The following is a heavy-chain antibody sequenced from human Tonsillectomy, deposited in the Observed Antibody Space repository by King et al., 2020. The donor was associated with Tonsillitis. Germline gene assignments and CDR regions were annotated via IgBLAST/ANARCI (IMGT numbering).Heavy chain of an antibody. V-gene: IGHV3-11*01. CDR1: GFALSGYY. Sequence: VQLVESGGALVKPGGSLRLSCVASGFALSGYYMTLIRQAPGKGLELVSYITGSGSSIFYADSVKDRFTISRDNAKNSLYLQMDSLRAEDTAVYYCARDWRHKAMDVWGQGTTVIVSS. CDR2: ITGSGSSI. J-gene: IGHJ6*02. CDR3: ARDWRHKAMDV. D-gene: IGHD3-3*01.